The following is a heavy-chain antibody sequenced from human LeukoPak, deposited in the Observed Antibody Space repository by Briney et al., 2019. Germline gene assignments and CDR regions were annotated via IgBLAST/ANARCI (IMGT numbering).Heavy chain of an antibody. CDR1: GYTFTSYY. Sequence: ASVKVSCKASGYTFTSYYIHWVRQAPGQGLEWMGIINPRGGSTSYAQNFQGRGTMTRDTSTSTVYMELSSLKSQDTAGYYCARKPFGLGGVDYWGQGTLVTVSS. CDR3: ARKPFGLGGVDY. J-gene: IGHJ4*02. V-gene: IGHV1-46*01. CDR2: INPRGGST. D-gene: IGHD3-16*01.